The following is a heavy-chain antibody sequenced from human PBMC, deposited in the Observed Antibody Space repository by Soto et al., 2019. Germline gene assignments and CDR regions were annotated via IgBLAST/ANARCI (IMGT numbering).Heavy chain of an antibody. D-gene: IGHD6-19*01. CDR1: GFTFSDYA. V-gene: IGHV3-30*18. Sequence: VQLVESGGGVVQPGRSLRLSCAASGFTFSDYAMHWVRQAPGKGLEWVAVVSHDGRNTHYADSVNGRFTISRDSSKNKVSLEMTSLRAEDTAVYYCAKGGRQWLVTSDFNYWGQGALVTVSS. J-gene: IGHJ4*02. CDR3: AKGGRQWLVTSDFNY. CDR2: VSHDGRNT.